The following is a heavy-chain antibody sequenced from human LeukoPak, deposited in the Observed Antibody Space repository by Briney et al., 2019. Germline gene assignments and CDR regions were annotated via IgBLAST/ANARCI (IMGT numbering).Heavy chain of an antibody. CDR3: ARGARYCSGGTCTDY. D-gene: IGHD2-15*01. Sequence: GGSLRLSCAASGFTFSLYAMTWVRQAPGKGLEWVSCISSSRSYTNYADSVKGRFTISRDNDKNSLYLQINSLRAEDTAIYYCARGARYCSGGTCTDYWGQGTLVTVSS. CDR1: GFTFSLYA. J-gene: IGHJ4*02. CDR2: ISSSRSYT. V-gene: IGHV3-11*05.